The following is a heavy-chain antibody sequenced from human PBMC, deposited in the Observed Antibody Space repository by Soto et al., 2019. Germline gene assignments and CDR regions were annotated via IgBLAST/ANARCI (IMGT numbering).Heavy chain of an antibody. Sequence: GASVKVSCKASGFTFTSSAVQWVRQAPGQGLEWMGWINPNSGGTNYAQKFQGRVTMTRDTSISTAYMELSRLRSDDTAVYYCARDKGYSYGLSYYYGMDVWGQGTTVTVSS. V-gene: IGHV1-2*02. J-gene: IGHJ6*02. CDR2: INPNSGGT. CDR3: ARDKGYSYGLSYYYGMDV. CDR1: GFTFTSSA. D-gene: IGHD5-18*01.